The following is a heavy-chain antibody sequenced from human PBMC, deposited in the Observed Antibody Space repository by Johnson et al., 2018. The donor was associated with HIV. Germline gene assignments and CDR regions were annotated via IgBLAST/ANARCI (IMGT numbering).Heavy chain of an antibody. V-gene: IGHV3-20*04. CDR1: GFTFDDYG. Sequence: ILLVESGGGVVRPGDSLRLSCVASGFTFDDYGMNWVRLVPGKGLEWVAGINWNSGRTGSADSLKGRFTISRDNPKHSVHLEMNSLRAEDTALFYCARDWLTSRAVYGTSAFESWGQEIMVTVA. D-gene: IGHD6-19*01. CDR2: INWNSGRT. J-gene: IGHJ3*02. CDR3: ARDWLTSRAVYGTSAFES.